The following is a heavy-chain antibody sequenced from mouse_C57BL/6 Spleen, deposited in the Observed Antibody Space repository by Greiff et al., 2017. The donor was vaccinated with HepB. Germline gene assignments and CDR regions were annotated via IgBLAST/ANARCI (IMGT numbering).Heavy chain of an antibody. Sequence: VHVKQSGAELVRPGASVKLSCTASGFNIKDDYMHWVKQRPEQGLEWIGWIDPENGDTEYASKFQGKATITADTSSNTAYLQLSSLTSEDTAVYYCTTEIAYWGQGTLVTVSA. J-gene: IGHJ3*01. CDR3: TTEIAY. V-gene: IGHV14-4*01. CDR1: GFNIKDDY. CDR2: IDPENGDT.